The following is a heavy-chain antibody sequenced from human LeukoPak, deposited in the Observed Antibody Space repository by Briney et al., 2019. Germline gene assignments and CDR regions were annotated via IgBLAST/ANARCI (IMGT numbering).Heavy chain of an antibody. CDR1: GGSISSYY. CDR3: ARSNVYSTAYSSNWFLDY. D-gene: IGHD6-13*01. V-gene: IGHV4-59*01. Sequence: SETLSLTCTVSGGSISSYYWSWIRQPPGKGLEWIGYIYYSGSTNYNPSLKSRVTISVDTSKNQFSLKLSSVTAADTAVYYCARSNVYSTAYSSNWFLDYWGQGTLVTVSS. J-gene: IGHJ4*02. CDR2: IYYSGST.